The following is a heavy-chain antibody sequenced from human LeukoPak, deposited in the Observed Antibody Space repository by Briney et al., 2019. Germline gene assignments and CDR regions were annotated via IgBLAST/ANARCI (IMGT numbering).Heavy chain of an antibody. Sequence: ASVKVSCRASGYTFNSHDINWVRQATGQGLEWMGWMNPNSGNTGYAQKFQGRVTMTRDTSISTAYMELSSLRSEDTAVYYCARRYSGVMQGYFDYWGQGTLVTVSS. V-gene: IGHV1-8*01. CDR3: ARRYSGVMQGYFDY. CDR1: GYTFNSHD. CDR2: MNPNSGNT. D-gene: IGHD5-12*01. J-gene: IGHJ4*02.